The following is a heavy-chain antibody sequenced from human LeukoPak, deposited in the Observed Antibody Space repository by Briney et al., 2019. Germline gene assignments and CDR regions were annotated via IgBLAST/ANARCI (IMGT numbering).Heavy chain of an antibody. D-gene: IGHD1-14*01. CDR3: ARERFITSEGNALDI. V-gene: IGHV4-61*08. J-gene: IGHJ3*02. CDR2: MYYSGRT. CDR1: GGSVSSGAYY. Sequence: SETLSLTCTVSGGSVSSGAYYWTWTRQPPGRGLEWIGYMYYSGRTTYNPSLKSRVTISLETSKDQFSLKLNSVTAADTAVYYCARERFITSEGNALDIWGQGTMVTVSS.